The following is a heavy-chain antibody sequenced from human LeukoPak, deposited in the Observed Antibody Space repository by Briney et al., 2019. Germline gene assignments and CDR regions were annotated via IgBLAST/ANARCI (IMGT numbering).Heavy chain of an antibody. V-gene: IGHV3-23*01. J-gene: IGHJ4*02. CDR3: AKDIHGDYGGVDY. D-gene: IGHD4-17*01. CDR1: GFTFSTYA. Sequence: PGGSLRLSCAASGFTFSTYAMSWVRQAPGKGLEWVSTISRSGTSTDYADSVKGRFTISRDNSENTLYLQRNSLRAEDTALYYCAKDIHGDYGGVDYWGQGTLVTVSS. CDR2: ISRSGTST.